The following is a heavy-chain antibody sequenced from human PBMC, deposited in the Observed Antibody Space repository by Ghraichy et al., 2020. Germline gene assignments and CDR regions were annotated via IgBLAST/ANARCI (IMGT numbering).Heavy chain of an antibody. V-gene: IGHV4-34*01. CDR3: ARVKWRGDPFPYYGMDI. J-gene: IGHJ6*02. Sequence: SETLSLTCAVYNGSFSGYYWSWIRQSPGKGLEWIGEIDQSGDTYYAPSPRGRVTLSVDTSKSQFSLKVTSLTAADTAVYYCARVKWRGDPFPYYGMDIWGQGTAVTVSS. D-gene: IGHD3-16*01. CDR2: IDQSGDT. CDR1: NGSFSGYY.